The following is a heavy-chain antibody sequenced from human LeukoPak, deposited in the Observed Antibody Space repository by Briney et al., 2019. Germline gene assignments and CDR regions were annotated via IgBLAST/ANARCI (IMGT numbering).Heavy chain of an antibody. CDR3: ARTARVFDY. V-gene: IGHV4-4*09. CDR1: GCSVGSSDWY. CDR2: TYIRGDT. D-gene: IGHD5-18*01. Sequence: SETLSLTCAVSGCSVGSSDWYWSWVRQPPGKDLEVIGYTYIRGDTNYNPSLKSRVTMSLDTSKNVLSLKMNSVTAADTAVYYCARTARVFDYWGQGISVTVSS. J-gene: IGHJ4*02.